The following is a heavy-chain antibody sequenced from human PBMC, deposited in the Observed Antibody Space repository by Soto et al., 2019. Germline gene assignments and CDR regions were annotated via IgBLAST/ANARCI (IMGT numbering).Heavy chain of an antibody. CDR2: INPNGSST. CDR1: GYTFTHYY. V-gene: IGHV1-46*01. Sequence: QVQLVQSGAEVKKPGASVKVSCKASGYTFTHYYIHWVRQAPGQGLEWMGIINPNGSSTTYAQKFRAGFTMTRDTSTSTVYMELSSLRSEDSAVYYCATSVNSAMAFDYWGQGTLVTVSS. D-gene: IGHD5-18*01. J-gene: IGHJ4*02. CDR3: ATSVNSAMAFDY.